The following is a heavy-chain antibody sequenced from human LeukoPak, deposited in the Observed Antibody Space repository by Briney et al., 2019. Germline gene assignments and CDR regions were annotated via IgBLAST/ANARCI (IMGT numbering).Heavy chain of an antibody. D-gene: IGHD3-16*01. J-gene: IGHJ4*02. CDR2: VKNRGDGMAT. CDR3: TTEYFGGFEY. V-gene: IGHV3-15*07. Sequence: PGGSLRLSCVLSTFTKAWMNWVRQAPGKGLEWVGRVKNRGDGMATDYAAPVKGRFITSRDDSKKTVYLQMDSLKTEDTAVYFCTTEYFGGFEYWGQGTLVTVSS. CDR1: TFTKAW.